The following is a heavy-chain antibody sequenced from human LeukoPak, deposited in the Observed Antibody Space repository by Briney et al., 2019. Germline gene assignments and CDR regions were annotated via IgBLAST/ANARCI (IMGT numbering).Heavy chain of an antibody. CDR2: ISSSSSYI. J-gene: IGHJ5*02. D-gene: IGHD6-13*01. CDR1: GFTFSSYS. V-gene: IGHV3-21*01. CDR3: ARGGHDGSSWHWFDP. Sequence: GGSLRLSCAASGFTFSSYSMNWVRQAPGKGLEWVSSISSSSSYIYYADSVKGRFTISRDNAKNSLYLQMNSLRAEDTAVYYCARGGHDGSSWHWFDPWGQGTLVTVSS.